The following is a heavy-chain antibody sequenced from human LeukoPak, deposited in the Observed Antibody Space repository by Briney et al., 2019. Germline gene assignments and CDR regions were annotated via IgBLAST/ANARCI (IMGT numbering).Heavy chain of an antibody. CDR1: GGTFSSYA. V-gene: IGHV1-69*13. J-gene: IGHJ4*02. CDR3: ARTAAAGTPTLDY. Sequence: SVKVSCKASGGTFSSYAISWVRQAPGQGLEWMGGIIPIFGPANYAQKFQGRVTITADESTSTAYMELSSLRSEDTAVYYCARTAAAGTPTLDYWGQGTLVTVSS. D-gene: IGHD6-13*01. CDR2: IIPIFGPA.